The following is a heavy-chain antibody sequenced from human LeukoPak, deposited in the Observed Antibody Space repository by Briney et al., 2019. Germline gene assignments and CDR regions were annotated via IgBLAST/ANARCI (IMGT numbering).Heavy chain of an antibody. V-gene: IGHV1-69*04. Sequence: SVKASCKASGGTFSIYAISWVRQAPGQRLEWMGRIIPILGIANYAQKFQGRVTITADKSTSTAYMELSSLRSEDTAVYYCARAVAAAGTDYWGQGTLVTVSS. CDR1: GGTFSIYA. J-gene: IGHJ4*02. D-gene: IGHD6-13*01. CDR2: IIPILGIA. CDR3: ARAVAAAGTDY.